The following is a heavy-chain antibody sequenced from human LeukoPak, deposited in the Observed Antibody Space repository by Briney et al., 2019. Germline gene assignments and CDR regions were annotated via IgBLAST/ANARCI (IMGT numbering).Heavy chain of an antibody. D-gene: IGHD6-6*01. CDR3: ARGEYSSSLGGIYYYYYYMDV. Sequence: SGTLSLTCVVSGGSISSGNWWSWVRQPPGEGLEWIGEVFHSGRTTYNPSLSSRVTMSIDTTKNQFSLKLSSVTAADTAVYYCARGEYSSSLGGIYYYYYYMDVWGKGTTVTVSS. J-gene: IGHJ6*03. CDR2: VFHSGRT. CDR1: GGSISSGNW. V-gene: IGHV4-4*02.